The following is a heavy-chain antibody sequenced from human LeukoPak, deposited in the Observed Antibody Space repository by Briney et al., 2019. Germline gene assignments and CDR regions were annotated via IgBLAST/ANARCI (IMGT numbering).Heavy chain of an antibody. CDR2: IYSGDRT. Sequence: GESLRLSCAASGFSVSNKYMSWVRQAPGKGLEWVSVIYSGDRTYYADSVKGRFTISRDTSKNTVYLQMNSLRPEETAVYYCARDGEYSYGYGFDYWGQGTLVTVSS. J-gene: IGHJ4*02. CDR3: ARDGEYSYGYGFDY. V-gene: IGHV3-66*01. CDR1: GFSVSNKY. D-gene: IGHD5-18*01.